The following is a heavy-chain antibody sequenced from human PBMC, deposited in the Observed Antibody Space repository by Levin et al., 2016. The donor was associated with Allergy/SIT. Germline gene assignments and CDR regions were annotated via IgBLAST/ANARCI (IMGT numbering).Heavy chain of an antibody. Sequence: SETLSLTCTVSGGSINSEYWSWIRQPPGKGLEWIGYIHNSGSTKYNPSLKSRVTISADTSEFKFSLRLTSVTAADTAVYFCARGTGYCSSDSCLKYYFDFWGQGTQVTVSS. CDR1: GGSINSEY. D-gene: IGHD2-2*01. CDR2: IHNSGST. V-gene: IGHV4-59*12. J-gene: IGHJ4*02. CDR3: ARGTGYCSSDSCLKYYFDF.